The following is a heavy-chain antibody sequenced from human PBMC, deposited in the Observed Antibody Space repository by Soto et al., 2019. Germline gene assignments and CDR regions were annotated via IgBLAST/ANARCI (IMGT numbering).Heavy chain of an antibody. J-gene: IGHJ4*02. CDR2: INHSGST. CDR1: GGSFSGYY. D-gene: IGHD1-1*01. CDR3: ARGLRNDRIYFDY. Sequence: QVQLQQWGAGLLKPSETLSLTCAVYGGSFSGYYWSWIRQPPGKGLEWIGEINHSGSTNYNPSLKSRVTISVDTSKNQFSLKLSSVTAADTAVYYCARGLRNDRIYFDYWGQGTLVTVSS. V-gene: IGHV4-34*01.